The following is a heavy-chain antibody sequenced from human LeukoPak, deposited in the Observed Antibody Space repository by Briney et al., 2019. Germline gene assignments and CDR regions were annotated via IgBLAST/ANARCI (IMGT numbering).Heavy chain of an antibody. D-gene: IGHD1-26*01. J-gene: IGHJ4*02. V-gene: IGHV1-18*01. CDR2: ISAYNGNT. Sequence: ASVKVSCKASGYTFTSYALHWVRQAPGQRLEWMGWISAYNGNTNYAQKLQGRVTMTTDTSTSTAYMELRSLRSDDTAVYYCARLSVGATTMCDYWGQGTLVTVSS. CDR1: GYTFTSYA. CDR3: ARLSVGATTMCDY.